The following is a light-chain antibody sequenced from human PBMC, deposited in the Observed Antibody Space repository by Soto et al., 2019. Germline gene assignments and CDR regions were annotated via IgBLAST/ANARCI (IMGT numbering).Light chain of an antibody. V-gene: IGLV2-23*02. Sequence: QSALTQPASVSGSPGQSITISCTGTISDVGSYNLVSWYQQHPGKAPKLIIYEVSKRPSGFSNRFSGSKSGNTASLTISGLQAEDEADYYCCSYAGSSTWVFGGGTKLTVL. J-gene: IGLJ3*02. CDR1: ISDVGSYNL. CDR2: EVS. CDR3: CSYAGSSTWV.